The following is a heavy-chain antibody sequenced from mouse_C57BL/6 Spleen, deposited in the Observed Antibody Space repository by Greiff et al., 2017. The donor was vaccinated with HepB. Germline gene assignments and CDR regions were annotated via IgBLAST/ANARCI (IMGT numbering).Heavy chain of an antibody. V-gene: IGHV1-64*01. CDR1: GYTFTSYW. CDR2: IHPNSGST. CDR3: ARSYYDYDGRPYFDY. J-gene: IGHJ2*01. Sequence: QVQLQQPGAELVKPGASVKLSCKASGYTFTSYWMHWVKQRPGQGLEWIGMIHPNSGSTNYNEKFKSKATLTVDKSSSTAYMQLSSLTSEDSAVYYCARSYYDYDGRPYFDYWGQGTTLTVSS. D-gene: IGHD2-4*01.